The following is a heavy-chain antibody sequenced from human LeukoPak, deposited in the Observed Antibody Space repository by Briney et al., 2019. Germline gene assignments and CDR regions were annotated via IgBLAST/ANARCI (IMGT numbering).Heavy chain of an antibody. D-gene: IGHD2-2*01. J-gene: IGHJ4*02. CDR2: ISYDGSNK. Sequence: GGSLRLSCAASGFTFGSYAMHWVRQAPGKGLEWVAVISYDGSNKYYADSVKGRFTISRDNSKNTLYLQMNSLRAEDTAVYYCARDPNRSTFDYWGQGTLVTVSS. CDR1: GFTFGSYA. CDR3: ARDPNRSTFDY. V-gene: IGHV3-30*04.